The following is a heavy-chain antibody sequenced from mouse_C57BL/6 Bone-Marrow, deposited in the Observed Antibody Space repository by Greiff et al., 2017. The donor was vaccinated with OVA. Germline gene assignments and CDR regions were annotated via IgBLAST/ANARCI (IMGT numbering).Heavy chain of an antibody. CDR1: GYTFTSYD. J-gene: IGHJ2*01. V-gene: IGHV1-85*01. CDR3: ASPRYRYYFDY. Sequence: QVQLQQSGPELVKPGASVKLSCKASGYTFTSYDINWVKQRPGQGLEWIGWIYPRAGSTKYNEKFKGKATLTVDTSSSTAYMELHSLTSEDSAVYFCASPRYRYYFDYWGQGTTLTVSS. D-gene: IGHD1-3*01. CDR2: IYPRAGST.